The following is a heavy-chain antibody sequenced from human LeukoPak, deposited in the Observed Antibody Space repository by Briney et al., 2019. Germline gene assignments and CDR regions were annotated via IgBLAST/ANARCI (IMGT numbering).Heavy chain of an antibody. Sequence: SETLSLTCTASGGSISSYYWSWIRQPPGKGLEWIGYIYYSGSTNYNPSLKSRVTISVDTSKNQFSLKLSSVTAADTAVYYCARVRAGPFDYWGQGTLVTVSS. CDR2: IYYSGST. J-gene: IGHJ4*02. V-gene: IGHV4-59*01. CDR1: GGSISSYY. CDR3: ARVRAGPFDY. D-gene: IGHD6-19*01.